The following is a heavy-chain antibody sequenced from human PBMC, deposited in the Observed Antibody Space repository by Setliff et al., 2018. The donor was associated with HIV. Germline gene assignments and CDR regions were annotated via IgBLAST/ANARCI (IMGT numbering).Heavy chain of an antibody. Sequence: GGSLRLSCAVSGITFGNAWMSGVRQAPGKGLEWVGRVKSKADGGATDYAAPVKGRFSISRDDSKNMLYLQMNSLETEDTAVYYCARSPLYSGYERYYFDYWGQGTLVTVSS. V-gene: IGHV3-15*01. J-gene: IGHJ4*02. CDR2: VKSKADGGAT. CDR1: GITFGNAW. D-gene: IGHD5-12*01. CDR3: ARSPLYSGYERYYFDY.